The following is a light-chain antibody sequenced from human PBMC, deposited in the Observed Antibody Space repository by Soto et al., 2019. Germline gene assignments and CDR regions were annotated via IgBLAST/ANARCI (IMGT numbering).Light chain of an antibody. CDR1: QSISSW. CDR2: DAS. V-gene: IGKV1-5*01. Sequence: DIQMTQSPSTLSASVGDRVTITCRASQSISSWLAWYQQKPGKTPKLLIYDASSLESGVPTRFSGSGTGTEFTLTFSSLQPDDFATYYCQQYNSYLWTFGQGTKWIS. CDR3: QQYNSYLWT. J-gene: IGKJ1*01.